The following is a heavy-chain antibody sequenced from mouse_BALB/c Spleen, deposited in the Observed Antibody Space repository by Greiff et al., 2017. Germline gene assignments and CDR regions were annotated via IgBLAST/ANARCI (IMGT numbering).Heavy chain of an antibody. CDR2: IWAGGST. CDR1: GFSLTSYG. Sequence: VQLQQSGPGLVAPSQSLSITCTVSGFSLTSYGVHWVRQPPGKGLEWLGVIWAGGSTNYNSALMSRLSISKDNSKSQVFLKMNSLQTDDAAMYYWARENDYYEGAMDYWGQGTSVTVSS. V-gene: IGHV2-9*02. CDR3: ARENDYYEGAMDY. D-gene: IGHD1-1*01. J-gene: IGHJ4*01.